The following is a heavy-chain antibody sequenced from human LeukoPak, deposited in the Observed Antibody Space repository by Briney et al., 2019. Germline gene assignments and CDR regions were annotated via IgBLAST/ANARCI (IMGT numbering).Heavy chain of an antibody. Sequence: GGSLRLSCAASGFTFSRYEMNGVPQAPGKGREGVSYISRSGDTISFADSVKGRFTISRDNAKNSLYLQMSSLRAEDTAVYYCARDYASDYWGQGTLVTVSS. D-gene: IGHD3-10*01. J-gene: IGHJ4*02. CDR1: GFTFSRYE. CDR3: ARDYASDY. CDR2: ISRSGDTI. V-gene: IGHV3-48*03.